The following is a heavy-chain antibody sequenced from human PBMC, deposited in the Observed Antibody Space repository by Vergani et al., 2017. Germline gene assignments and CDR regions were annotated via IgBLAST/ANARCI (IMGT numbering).Heavy chain of an antibody. CDR1: GYTFTDYW. J-gene: IGHJ4*02. V-gene: IGHV5-51*01. CDR2: VYARDSIT. Sequence: IQLVQSGAEVKKPGESLKISCEGSGYTFTDYWVGWVRQKPGKGLEWMGVVYARDSITRYSLSFEGQVTISADKSINTAYLQWSSLKASDTAMYYCARPVGAMGYFDYWGQGTLVTVSS. D-gene: IGHD2-2*01. CDR3: ARPVGAMGYFDY.